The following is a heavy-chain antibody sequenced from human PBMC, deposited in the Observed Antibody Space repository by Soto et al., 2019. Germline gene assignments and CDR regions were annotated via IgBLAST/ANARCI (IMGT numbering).Heavy chain of an antibody. CDR1: GFTFSSYN. CDR2: ISFDGSNQ. V-gene: IGHV3-30-3*01. J-gene: IGHJ6*02. D-gene: IGHD2-21*02. Sequence: QVQLVESGGGVVQPGRSLRLSCAASGFTFSSYNMEWVRQAPGKGLEWVTVISFDGSNQYYADSVKGRFTISRDNSKNPVWLQRISLRDEDTAVYYCAREVGTFYYHYGMDVWGQGTTVTVSS. CDR3: AREVGTFYYHYGMDV.